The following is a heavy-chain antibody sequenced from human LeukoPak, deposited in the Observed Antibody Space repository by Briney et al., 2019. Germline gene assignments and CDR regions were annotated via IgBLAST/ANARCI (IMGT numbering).Heavy chain of an antibody. J-gene: IGHJ4*02. D-gene: IGHD3-9*01. CDR2: IYYSGST. V-gene: IGHV4-31*03. CDR1: GGSISSGGYY. Sequence: PSETLSLTCTVSGGSISSGGYYWTWIRQHPGKSLEWIGYIYYSGSTYYNPSLKGRVTISVDTSKNQFSLKLSSVTAADTAVCYCARGVLRYFDWLAGFDYWGQGTLVTVSS. CDR3: ARGVLRYFDWLAGFDY.